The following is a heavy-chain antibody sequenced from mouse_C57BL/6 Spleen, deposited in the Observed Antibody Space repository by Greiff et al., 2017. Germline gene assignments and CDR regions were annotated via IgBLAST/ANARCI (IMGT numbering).Heavy chain of an antibody. D-gene: IGHD1-1*01. J-gene: IGHJ1*03. CDR1: GFTFSDYY. CDR2: INYDGSST. Sequence: EVMLVESEGGLVQPGSSMKLSCTASGFTFSDYYMAWVRQVPEKGLEWVANINYDGSSTYYLDSLKSRFIISRDNAKNILYLQMSSLKSEDTATYYCAREGSSGDWYFDVWGTGTTVTVSS. CDR3: AREGSSGDWYFDV. V-gene: IGHV5-16*01.